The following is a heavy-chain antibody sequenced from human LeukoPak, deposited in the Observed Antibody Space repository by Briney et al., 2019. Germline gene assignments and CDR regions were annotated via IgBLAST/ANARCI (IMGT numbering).Heavy chain of an antibody. D-gene: IGHD5-24*01. CDR2: IYHSGST. V-gene: IGHV4-38-2*01. J-gene: IGHJ3*02. Sequence: PSETLSLTCAVSGYSISSGYYWGWIRQPPGKGLEWIGSIYHSGSTYYNPSLKSRVTISVDTSKNQFSLKLSSVTAADTAVYYCARRRGYNYGDDAFDMWGQGTMVTVSS. CDR1: GYSISSGYY. CDR3: ARRRGYNYGDDAFDM.